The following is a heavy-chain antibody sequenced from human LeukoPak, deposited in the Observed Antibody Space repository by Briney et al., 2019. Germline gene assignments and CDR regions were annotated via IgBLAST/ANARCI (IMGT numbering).Heavy chain of an antibody. CDR2: ISYDGSNK. CDR1: GFTFSSYA. Sequence: GRSLRLSCAASGFTFSSYAMHWVRQAPGKGLEWVAVISYDGSNKYYADSVKGRFTISRDNSKNTLYLQMNSLRAEDTAVYYCAKEKPMVRGVIGYWGQGTLVTVSS. D-gene: IGHD3-10*01. CDR3: AKEKPMVRGVIGY. J-gene: IGHJ4*02. V-gene: IGHV3-30-3*01.